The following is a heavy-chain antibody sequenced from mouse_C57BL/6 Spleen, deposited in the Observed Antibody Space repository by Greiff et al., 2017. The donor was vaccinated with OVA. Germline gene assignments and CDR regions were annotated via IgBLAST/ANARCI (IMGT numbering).Heavy chain of an antibody. CDR2: IDPSDSET. CDR3: ARTYGSSPAWFAY. D-gene: IGHD1-1*01. CDR1: GYTFTSYW. J-gene: IGHJ3*01. V-gene: IGHV1-52*01. Sequence: QVQLQQSGAELVRPGSSVKLSCKASGYTFTSYWMHWVKQRPIQGLEWIGNIDPSDSETHYNQKFKDKATLTVDKSSSTAYMQLSSLTSEDSAVYYGARTYGSSPAWFAYWGQGTLVTVSA.